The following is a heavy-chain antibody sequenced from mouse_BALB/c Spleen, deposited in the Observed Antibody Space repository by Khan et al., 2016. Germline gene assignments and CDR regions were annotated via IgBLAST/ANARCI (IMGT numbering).Heavy chain of an antibody. Sequence: EVQLQESGPGLVKPSQSLSLTCTVTGYSITSDYAWNWIRQFPGNKLEWMGYISYSDSTNYNPSLKSRISITRDTSKNQFFLQWNSVTTEDTAKYYCARGMITTFDYWGQGTTLTVSS. J-gene: IGHJ2*01. CDR1: GYSITSDYA. CDR3: ARGMITTFDY. CDR2: ISYSDST. D-gene: IGHD2-4*01. V-gene: IGHV3-2*02.